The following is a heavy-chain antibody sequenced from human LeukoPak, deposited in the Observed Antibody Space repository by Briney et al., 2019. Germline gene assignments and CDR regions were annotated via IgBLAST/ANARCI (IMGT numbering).Heavy chain of an antibody. CDR3: AREGWRGIAVADS. D-gene: IGHD6-19*01. J-gene: IGHJ4*02. CDR1: GGSVNIDKYY. V-gene: IGHV4-61*01. CDR2: MYYGGRT. Sequence: SETLSLTCSVSGGSVNIDKYYWSWIRQPPGKGLEWIGYMYYGGRTSYNPSLKSRVTISVDTSKNQFSLKLTSVTAADTAVYYCAREGWRGIAVADSWGQGTLVTVSS.